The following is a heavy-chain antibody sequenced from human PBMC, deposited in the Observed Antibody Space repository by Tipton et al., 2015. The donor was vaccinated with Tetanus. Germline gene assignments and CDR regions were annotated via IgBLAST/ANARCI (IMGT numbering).Heavy chain of an antibody. D-gene: IGHD3-22*01. Sequence: SLRLSCAGSGFTFGIYAMSWVRQAPGKGLEWVAVTWSHGGNIYYADSVKGRCAVSRDNSKNTVYLQMNSLSAEDTAVYYCARDGDTSGHYGIFDSWGQGTLLIVSS. J-gene: IGHJ4*02. CDR3: ARDGDTSGHYGIFDS. V-gene: IGHV3-33*08. CDR2: TWSHGGNI. CDR1: GFTFGIYA.